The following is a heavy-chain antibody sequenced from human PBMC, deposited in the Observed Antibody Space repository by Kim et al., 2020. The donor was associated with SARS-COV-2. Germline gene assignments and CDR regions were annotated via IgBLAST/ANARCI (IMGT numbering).Heavy chain of an antibody. CDR2: IHHNGNS. Sequence: SETLSLTCTVSGDSISSSYWSWIRQSPGRGLEWIAYIHHNGNSNYNPSLKSRVTTSVDTSKNQFSLKLRSVTAADTAMYYCARGHYDNRGYSNAFDMWGHGKMVTVSS. CDR3: ARGHYDNRGYSNAFDM. CDR1: GDSISSSY. V-gene: IGHV4-59*01. D-gene: IGHD3-22*01. J-gene: IGHJ3*02.